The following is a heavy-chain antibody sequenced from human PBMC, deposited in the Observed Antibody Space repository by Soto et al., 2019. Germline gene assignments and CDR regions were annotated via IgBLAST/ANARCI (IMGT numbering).Heavy chain of an antibody. D-gene: IGHD3-10*01. CDR3: AKDMGASPYMVRGGGRVEC. Sequence: EVQLVESGGVVVQPGGSLRLSCAASGFTFDDYAMHWVRQAPGKGLEWVSLISWDGGSTYYADSVKGRFTISRDNSKNSLYLEMNSLRAVDTALNYCAKDMGASPYMVRGGGRVECSGHGSLVVVSS. V-gene: IGHV3-43D*04. J-gene: IGHJ4*01. CDR1: GFTFDDYA. CDR2: ISWDGGST.